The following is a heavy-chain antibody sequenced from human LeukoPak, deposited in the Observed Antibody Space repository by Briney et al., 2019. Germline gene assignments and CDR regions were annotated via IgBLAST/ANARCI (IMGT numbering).Heavy chain of an antibody. CDR1: GFTFSSYS. CDR2: ISSSSSTI. V-gene: IGHV3-48*01. J-gene: IGHJ4*02. D-gene: IGHD5-12*01. CDR3: AREWRAQFRGCDY. Sequence: GGSLRLSCAASGFTFSSYSMNWVRQAPGKGLEWVSYISSSSSTIYYADSVKGRFTISRDNAKNSLYLQMNSLRAEDTAVYYCAREWRAQFRGCDYWGQGTLVTVSS.